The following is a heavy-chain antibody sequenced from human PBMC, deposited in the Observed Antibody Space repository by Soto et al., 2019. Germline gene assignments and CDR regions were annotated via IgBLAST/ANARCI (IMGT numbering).Heavy chain of an antibody. V-gene: IGHV4-38-2*01. J-gene: IGHJ6*02. D-gene: IGHD3-22*01. Sequence: SETLSLTCAVSGYSISSGYYGGWIRQPPGKGLEWIGSIYHSGSNYYNPSLKSRVTISVDTSKNQFSLKLSSVTAADTAVYYCASGASSGYSLGYYYYGMDFWGQGTTVTVSS. CDR1: GYSISSGYY. CDR2: IYHSGSN. CDR3: ASGASSGYSLGYYYYGMDF.